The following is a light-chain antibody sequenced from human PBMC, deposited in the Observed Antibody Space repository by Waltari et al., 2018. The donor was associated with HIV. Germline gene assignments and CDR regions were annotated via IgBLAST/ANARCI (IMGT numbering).Light chain of an antibody. J-gene: IGKJ5*01. V-gene: IGKV1-5*03. CDR1: QGISAW. CDR3: QQYSSYSMT. CDR2: IAS. Sequence: DIQMTQSPPTLSASVGDRVTIPCRASQGISAWLAWNQQKPGKAPRPLIYIASSLQSGVPSRFSGNVSGTDFTLTITSLQPEDFATYYCQQYSSYSMTFGQGTRLE.